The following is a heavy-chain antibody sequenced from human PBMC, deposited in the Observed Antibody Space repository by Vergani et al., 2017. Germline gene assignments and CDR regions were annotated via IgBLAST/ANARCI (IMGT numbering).Heavy chain of an antibody. D-gene: IGHD6-13*01. CDR2: ISWNSGSI. Sequence: EVQLVESGGGLVQPGRSLRLSCAASGFTFDDYAMHWVRQAPGKGLEWVSGISWNSGSIGYADPVKGRFTISRDNAKNSLYLQMNSLRAEDTALYYCAKTDSSSWYSGSLAFVFDYWGQGTLVTVSS. J-gene: IGHJ4*02. CDR3: AKTDSSSWYSGSLAFVFDY. V-gene: IGHV3-9*01. CDR1: GFTFDDYA.